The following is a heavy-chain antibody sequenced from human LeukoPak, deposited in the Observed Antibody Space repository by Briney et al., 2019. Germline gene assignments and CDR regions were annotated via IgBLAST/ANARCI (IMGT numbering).Heavy chain of an antibody. CDR2: IYYSGST. Sequence: SETLSLTCTVSGGSISSYYWSWIRQPPGKGLEWIGYIYYSGSTNYNPSLKSRVTMSVDTSKNQFSLKLSSVTAADTAVYYCARGGYSYLFDYWGQGTLVTVSS. CDR3: ARGGYSYLFDY. V-gene: IGHV4-59*12. CDR1: GGSISSYY. J-gene: IGHJ4*02. D-gene: IGHD5-18*01.